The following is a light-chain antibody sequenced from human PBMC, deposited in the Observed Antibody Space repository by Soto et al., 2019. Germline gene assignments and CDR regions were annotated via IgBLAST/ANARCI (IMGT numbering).Light chain of an antibody. CDR2: GAS. CDR3: QHYGASPIT. Sequence: EIVLTQSPGSLSLSPGERATLSCRASQSVGYNMAWYQQKPGQPPKLLIFGASNRATDIPARFSGGGSGTDCTLTISRLEPDDFALYYCQHYGASPITFGQGTRLEIK. J-gene: IGKJ5*01. V-gene: IGKV3-20*01. CDR1: QSVGYN.